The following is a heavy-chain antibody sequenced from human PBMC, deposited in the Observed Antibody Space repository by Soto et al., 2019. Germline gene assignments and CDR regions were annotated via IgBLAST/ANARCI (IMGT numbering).Heavy chain of an antibody. V-gene: IGHV3-66*01. CDR3: ARGPRTSMGPRSRYYFGLDV. J-gene: IGHJ6*02. D-gene: IGHD5-18*01. Sequence: NGRFTISRDDSKNTVFLQMNSLRVDDTAVYYCARGPRTSMGPRSRYYFGLDVWGQGTTVTVSS.